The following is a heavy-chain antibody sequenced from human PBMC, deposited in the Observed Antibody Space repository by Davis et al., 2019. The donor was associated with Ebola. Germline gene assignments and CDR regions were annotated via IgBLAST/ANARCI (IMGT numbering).Heavy chain of an antibody. CDR2: IRSKANSYAT. J-gene: IGHJ4*02. CDR3: TSTKVGGDY. V-gene: IGHV3-73*01. Sequence: GESLKISCAASGFTFSGSAMHWVRQASGQGLEWVGRIRSKANSYATAYAPSVKGRSTISRDDSKNTAYLQMNSLKAEDTAVYYCTSTKVGGDYWGQGTLVTVSS. D-gene: IGHD1-26*01. CDR1: GFTFSGSA.